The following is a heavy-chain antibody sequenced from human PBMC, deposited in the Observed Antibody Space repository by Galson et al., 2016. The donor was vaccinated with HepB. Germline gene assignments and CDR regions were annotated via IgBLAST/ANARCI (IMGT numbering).Heavy chain of an antibody. D-gene: IGHD5-24*01. Sequence: SLRLSCAASGFTFSTYAMHWVRQAPGKGLEWVAVISYDGSNRYYADSVKGRFTISRDNSKNTLYLQMNSPRPEDTAVYYCASVENFDYWGQGTLVTVSS. CDR3: ASVENFDY. J-gene: IGHJ4*02. CDR1: GFTFSTYA. CDR2: ISYDGSNR. V-gene: IGHV3-30-3*01.